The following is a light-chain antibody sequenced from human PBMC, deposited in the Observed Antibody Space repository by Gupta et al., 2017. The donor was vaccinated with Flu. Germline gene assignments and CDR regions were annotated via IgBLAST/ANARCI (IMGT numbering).Light chain of an antibody. CDR1: SSDVGAYDY. CDR2: DVN. V-gene: IGLV2-11*01. CDR3: NSYGASSV. Sequence: QSALTQPRSVSGSPGQSVAISCTGTSSDVGAYDYVSWYQQHPGQAPKLIIDDVNKRPSGVPDRFAGSKSGNTAALTISGRQPEDEADYYCNSYGASSVFGGGTRLTVL. J-gene: IGLJ2*01.